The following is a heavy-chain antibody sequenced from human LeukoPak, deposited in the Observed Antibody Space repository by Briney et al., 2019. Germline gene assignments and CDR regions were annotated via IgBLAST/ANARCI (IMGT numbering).Heavy chain of an antibody. Sequence: ASVKVSCKASGYTFTAYYMHWVRQAPGQGLEWVGWINPNIGGTNYAQKFQGRVTMTWDTSISTAYMELSRLKSDDTAVYYCARSKSSDYGDRYFFDYWGQGTLVTVSS. D-gene: IGHD4-17*01. V-gene: IGHV1-2*02. J-gene: IGHJ4*02. CDR1: GYTFTAYY. CDR2: INPNIGGT. CDR3: ARSKSSDYGDRYFFDY.